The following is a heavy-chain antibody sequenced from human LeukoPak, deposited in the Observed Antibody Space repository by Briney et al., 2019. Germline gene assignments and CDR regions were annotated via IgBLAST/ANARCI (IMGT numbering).Heavy chain of an antibody. CDR1: GFTFSDYY. CDR3: ARVRGHIVVVPAANYYYYGMDV. J-gene: IGHJ6*02. Sequence: PGGSLRLSCAASGFTFSDYYMSWLRQAPGKGLEWVSYISSSGSTIYYADSVKGRFTISRDNAKNSLYLQMNSLRAEDTAVYYCARVRGHIVVVPAANYYYYGMDVWGQGTTVTVSS. V-gene: IGHV3-11*01. D-gene: IGHD2-2*01. CDR2: ISSSGSTI.